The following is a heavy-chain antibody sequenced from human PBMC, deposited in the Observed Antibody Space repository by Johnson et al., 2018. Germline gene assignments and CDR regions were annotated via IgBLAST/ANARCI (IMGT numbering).Heavy chain of an antibody. CDR2: ISWNSGSL. CDR1: GFIFDDYA. J-gene: IGHJ1*01. V-gene: IGHV3-9*01. Sequence: VQLQESGGGLLQPGRSLRLSCAASGFIFDDYALHWVRQAPGKGLEWVSGISWNSGSLGYADSVKGRFTSPRDNANNSLYLQMNSRRPEDTAVEYCAKERSGGVDVPREDFQNGGQGTLVNVSS. D-gene: IGHD4-23*01. CDR3: AKERSGGVDVPREDFQN.